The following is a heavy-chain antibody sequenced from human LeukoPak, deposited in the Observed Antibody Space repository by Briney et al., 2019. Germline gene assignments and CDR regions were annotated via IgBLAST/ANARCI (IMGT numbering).Heavy chain of an antibody. J-gene: IGHJ4*02. CDR2: ISSSSSTI. Sequence: PGGSLRLSCAASGFTFSSYSMNWVRQAPGKGLEWVSYISSSSSTIYYADSVKGRFTIFRDNAKNSLYLQMNSLRAEDTAVYYCARGGDPYSSGWNIDYWGQGTLVTVSS. CDR3: ARGGDPYSSGWNIDY. D-gene: IGHD6-19*01. CDR1: GFTFSSYS. V-gene: IGHV3-48*04.